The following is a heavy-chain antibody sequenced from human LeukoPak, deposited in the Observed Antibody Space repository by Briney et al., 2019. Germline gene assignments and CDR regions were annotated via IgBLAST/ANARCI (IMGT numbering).Heavy chain of an antibody. D-gene: IGHD6-13*01. CDR3: ARDQESSSWYGYYYYYGMDV. CDR1: GYTFTSYG. Sequence: GASVKVSCKASGYTFTSYGISWVRQAPGQGLEWMGWISAYNGNTNYAQKLQGRVTMTTDTSTSTAYMELRSLRSDDTAVYYCARDQESSSWYGYYYYYGMDVWGQGTTVTVSS. J-gene: IGHJ6*02. V-gene: IGHV1-18*01. CDR2: ISAYNGNT.